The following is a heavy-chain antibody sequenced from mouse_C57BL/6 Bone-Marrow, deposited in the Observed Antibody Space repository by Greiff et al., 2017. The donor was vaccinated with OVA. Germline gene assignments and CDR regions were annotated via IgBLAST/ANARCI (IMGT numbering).Heavy chain of an antibody. CDR2: INPSSGYT. V-gene: IGHV1-4*01. Sequence: QVQLQQSGAELARPGASVKMSCKASGYTFTSYTMHWVKQRPGQGLEWIGYINPSSGYTKYNQKFKGKATLTADKSSSTAYMQLSSLTSEDSAVYYGAREDGNWFAYWGQGTLVTVSA. CDR3: AREDGNWFAY. J-gene: IGHJ3*01. D-gene: IGHD2-1*01. CDR1: GYTFTSYT.